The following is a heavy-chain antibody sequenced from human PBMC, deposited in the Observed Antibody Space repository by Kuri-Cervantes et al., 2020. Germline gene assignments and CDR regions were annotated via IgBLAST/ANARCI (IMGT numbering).Heavy chain of an antibody. CDR1: GGTFSSYA. D-gene: IGHD3-10*01. CDR3: ATEDRITLVRRVLSYSET. CDR2: ITPIFGAT. Sequence: SVKVSCKASGGTFSSYAISWVRQAPGQGLEWMGKITPIFGATNYAQKFHDRVTISTDESTTTAYMELSNLRFDDTAVYFCATEDRITLVRRVLSYSETWGPGTLVTVSS. V-gene: IGHV1-69*05. J-gene: IGHJ4*02.